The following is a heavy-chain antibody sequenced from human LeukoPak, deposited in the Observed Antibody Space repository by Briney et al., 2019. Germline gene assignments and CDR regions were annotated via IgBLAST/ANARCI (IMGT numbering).Heavy chain of an antibody. CDR3: ARGLHDRKRYFDL. D-gene: IGHD3-22*01. J-gene: IGHJ2*01. V-gene: IGHV4-34*01. Sequence: PSETLSLTCAVYGGSFSGYYWSWIRQPPGKGLEWIGEINHSGSTNYNPSLKSRVTISVDTSKNQFSLKLSSVTAADTAVHYCARGLHDRKRYFDLWGRGTLVTVSS. CDR1: GGSFSGYY. CDR2: INHSGST.